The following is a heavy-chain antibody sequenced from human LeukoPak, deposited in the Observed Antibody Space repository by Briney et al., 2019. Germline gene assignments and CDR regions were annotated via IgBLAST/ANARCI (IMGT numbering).Heavy chain of an antibody. CDR3: ARRNRGYYGMDV. CDR1: GGSISSSSYY. Sequence: SETLSLTCTVSGGSISSSSYYWGWIRQPPGKGLEWIGSIYYSGSTNYNPSLKSRVTISVDTSKNQFSLKLSSVTAADTAVYYCARRNRGYYGMDVWGQGTTVTVSS. J-gene: IGHJ6*02. V-gene: IGHV4-39*07. D-gene: IGHD1-14*01. CDR2: IYYSGST.